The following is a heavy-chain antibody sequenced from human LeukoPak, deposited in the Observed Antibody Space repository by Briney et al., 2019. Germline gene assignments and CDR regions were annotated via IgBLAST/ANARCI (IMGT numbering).Heavy chain of an antibody. J-gene: IGHJ4*02. V-gene: IGHV3-48*03. D-gene: IGHD3-3*02. Sequence: AVGSLRLSCAVSGFTFSNYKMNWVRQAPGKGPECISYISTSLSTTSYADSLKGRFTIPRDNPKNSLYLQMNSLRVEDSAVYYCARLAYLDYWGQGTLVTVSS. CDR2: ISTSLSTT. CDR3: ARLAYLDY. CDR1: GFTFSNYK.